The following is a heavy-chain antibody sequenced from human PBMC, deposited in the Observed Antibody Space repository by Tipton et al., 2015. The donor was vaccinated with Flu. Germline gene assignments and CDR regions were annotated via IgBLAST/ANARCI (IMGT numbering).Heavy chain of an antibody. Sequence: TLSLTCAVYNGPFSRYFWSWIRQPPGKGLEWIGYIHYSGSTNYRSSLMSRVTISVDMSKNQFSLNLTSVTAADTAMYYCARVRTYSSGYFESYYFDYWGLGTLVTVSS. V-gene: IGHV4-34*11. J-gene: IGHJ4*02. CDR1: NGPFSRYF. CDR2: IHYSGST. D-gene: IGHD3-22*01. CDR3: ARVRTYSSGYFESYYFDY.